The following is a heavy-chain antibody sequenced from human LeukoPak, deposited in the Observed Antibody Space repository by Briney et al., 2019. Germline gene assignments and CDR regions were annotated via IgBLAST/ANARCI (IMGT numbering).Heavy chain of an antibody. CDR3: ATDPATYYYDSSGYNQFDY. CDR2: FDPEDGET. V-gene: IGHV1-24*01. CDR1: GYTLTELS. J-gene: IGHJ4*02. D-gene: IGHD3-22*01. Sequence: GASVKVSCKVSGYTLTELSMHWARQAPGKGLEWMGGFDPEDGETIYAQKFQGRVTMTEDTSTDTAYMELSSLRSEDTAVYYCATDPATYYYDSSGYNQFDYWGQGTLVTVSS.